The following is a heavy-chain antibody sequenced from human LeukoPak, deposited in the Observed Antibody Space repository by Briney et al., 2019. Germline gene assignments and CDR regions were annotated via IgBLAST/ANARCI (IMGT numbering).Heavy chain of an antibody. CDR3: ARSPINYYDSSGNFDY. CDR1: GGTFSSYA. CDR2: IIPILVIA. J-gene: IGHJ4*02. D-gene: IGHD3-22*01. Sequence: SVKLSCKASGGTFSSYAISWVRQAPGQGLEWMGRIIPILVIANYAQKFRGRVTITADKSMRTAYMEMSSLRSEDTAVYYCARSPINYYDSSGNFDYWGQGTLVTVSS. V-gene: IGHV1-69*04.